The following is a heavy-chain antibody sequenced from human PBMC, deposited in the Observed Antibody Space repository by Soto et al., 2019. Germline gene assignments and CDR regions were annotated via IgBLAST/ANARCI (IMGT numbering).Heavy chain of an antibody. D-gene: IGHD2-21*02. CDR2: ISSNGAIT. J-gene: IGHJ4*02. CDR3: ARLPKGSLVTA. CDR1: GFRFSDHS. V-gene: IGHV3-48*02. Sequence: GGSLRLSCEGSGFRFSDHSMNWVRQAPGKGLQWISYISSNGAITYYADSVKGRFTVSRGNANNALFLQMNSLRDDDTATYYCARLPKGSLVTAWGQGARVTVSS.